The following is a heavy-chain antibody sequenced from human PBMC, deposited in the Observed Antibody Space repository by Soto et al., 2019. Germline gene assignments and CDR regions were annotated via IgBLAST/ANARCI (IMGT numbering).Heavy chain of an antibody. Sequence: EVQLLESGGGLVQPGGSLRLSCAASGFTFSSYAMSWVRQAPGKGLEWVSAISGSGGSTYYADSVKGRFTISRDNSKNTLYLQMNSLRAEDTAVYYCANAHVVVAATSNWFDPWGQGTLVTVSS. D-gene: IGHD2-15*01. J-gene: IGHJ5*02. CDR3: ANAHVVVAATSNWFDP. CDR2: ISGSGGST. CDR1: GFTFSSYA. V-gene: IGHV3-23*01.